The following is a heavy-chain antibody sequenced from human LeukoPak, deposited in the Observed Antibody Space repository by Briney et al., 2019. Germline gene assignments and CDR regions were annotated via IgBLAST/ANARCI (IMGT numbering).Heavy chain of an antibody. CDR1: GYSFSRYG. V-gene: IGHV1-18*01. Sequence: ASVKVSCKASGYSFSRYGINWVRQAPGQGLEWMGWITAFNGNTDYAQKFQGRVTMTTDTSTNTAYMELRSLRSDDTAVYYCARDSYDSSGSYFFLKLLDYWGQGTLVTVSS. D-gene: IGHD3-22*01. CDR3: ARDSYDSSGSYFFLKLLDY. J-gene: IGHJ4*02. CDR2: ITAFNGNT.